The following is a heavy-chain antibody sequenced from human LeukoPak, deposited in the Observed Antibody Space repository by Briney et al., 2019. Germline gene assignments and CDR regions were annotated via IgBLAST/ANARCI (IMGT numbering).Heavy chain of an antibody. Sequence: PSETLSLTCTVSGGSISSYYWSWIRQPPGKGLEWIGYIYYSGSTNYNPSLKSRVTMSVDTSKNQFSLKLSSVTAADTAVYYCARAYSSGWYGGGLEYFQHWGQGTLVTVSS. V-gene: IGHV4-59*12. J-gene: IGHJ1*01. CDR2: IYYSGST. CDR3: ARAYSSGWYGGGLEYFQH. D-gene: IGHD6-19*01. CDR1: GGSISSYY.